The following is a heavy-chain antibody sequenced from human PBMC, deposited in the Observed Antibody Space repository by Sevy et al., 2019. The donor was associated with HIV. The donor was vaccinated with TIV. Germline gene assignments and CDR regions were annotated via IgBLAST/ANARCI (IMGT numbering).Heavy chain of an antibody. J-gene: IGHJ5*02. CDR3: ARGVNGDGTGGWFDL. CDR1: DFTFSAYD. D-gene: IGHD1-1*01. Sequence: GGSLRLSCAASDFTFSAYDMHWVRQATGEGLEWVSRIGTLGDTFCPASVEGRFLISRDNDEKSLYLQMKDLRVGDTAVYYCARGVNGDGTGGWFDLWGQGTLVTVSS. V-gene: IGHV3-13*01. CDR2: IGTLGDT.